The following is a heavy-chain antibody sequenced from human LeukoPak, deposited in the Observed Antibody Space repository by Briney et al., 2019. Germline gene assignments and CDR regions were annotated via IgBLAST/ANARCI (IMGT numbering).Heavy chain of an antibody. CDR3: ARDSSSWYRIDDAFDI. D-gene: IGHD6-13*01. CDR1: GGSISGSTYY. V-gene: IGHV4-39*07. J-gene: IGHJ3*02. CDR2: IYYSGST. Sequence: PSETLSLTCTVSGGSISGSTYYWGWIRQPPGKGLEWIGTIYYSGSTYYNPSLKSRVTISVDTSKNQFSLRLSSVTAADTAVYYCARDSSSWYRIDDAFDIWGQGTVVTVSS.